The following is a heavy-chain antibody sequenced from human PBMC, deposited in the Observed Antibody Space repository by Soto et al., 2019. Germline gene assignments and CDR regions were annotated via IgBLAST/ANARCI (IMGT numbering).Heavy chain of an antibody. CDR1: GGTFSSYT. CDR2: IIPILGIA. V-gene: IGHV1-69*02. CDR3: ARRGPSIAEAGRVISDY. D-gene: IGHD6-13*01. J-gene: IGHJ4*02. Sequence: QVQLVQSGAEVKKPGSSVKVSCKASGGTFSSYTISWVRQAPGQGLEWMGRIIPILGIANYAQKFQGRVTITADKSTSPAYMELSSLRSEDTAVYYCARRGPSIAEAGRVISDYWGQGTLVTVSS.